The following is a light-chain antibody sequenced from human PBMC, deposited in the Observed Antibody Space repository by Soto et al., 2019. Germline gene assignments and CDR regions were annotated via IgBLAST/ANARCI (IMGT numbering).Light chain of an antibody. J-gene: IGLJ1*01. CDR3: SSSTSSNTFV. Sequence: QSALTQPASVSGAPGQSITISCTGTNSDVNYVSWHQQHPGKAPKLMIYEVINRSSGVSTRFSCSKSGNTASLTISGLQAEDEADYYCSSSTSSNTFVFGTGTKLTVL. CDR2: EVI. V-gene: IGLV2-14*01. CDR1: NSDVNY.